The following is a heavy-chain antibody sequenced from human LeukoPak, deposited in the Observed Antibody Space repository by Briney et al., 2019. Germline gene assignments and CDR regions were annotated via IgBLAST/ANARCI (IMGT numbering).Heavy chain of an antibody. CDR1: GFSFSSYA. J-gene: IGHJ4*02. CDR2: ISSFGGGP. Sequence: GGSLRLSCSASGFSFSSYAMHWVRQAPGKGLEFVSVISSFGGGPYYADSVKGRFTISSDNSKVKLYLQMSSLRPEDTAVYYCVKGHSSETYWGQGTLVTVSS. V-gene: IGHV3-64D*09. D-gene: IGHD6-25*01. CDR3: VKGHSSETY.